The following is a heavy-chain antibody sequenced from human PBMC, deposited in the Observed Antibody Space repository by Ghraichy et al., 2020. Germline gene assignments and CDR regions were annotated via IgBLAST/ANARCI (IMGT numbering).Heavy chain of an antibody. CDR1: GYTFTSYG. CDR3: ARVGTCGEDLLCDYYYMDV. V-gene: IGHV1-18*01. D-gene: IGHD2/OR15-2a*01. J-gene: IGHJ6*03. CDR2: ISAYNGDT. Sequence: ASVKVSCKASGYTFTSYGISWVRQAPGQGLEWMGWISAYNGDTNYAQKLQGRVTMTTDTSTSTAYMELRSLRSDDTAVYYCARVGTCGEDLLCDYYYMDVWGKGTTVTVSS.